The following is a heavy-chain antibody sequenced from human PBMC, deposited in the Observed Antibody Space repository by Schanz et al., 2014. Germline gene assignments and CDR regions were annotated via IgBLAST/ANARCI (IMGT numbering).Heavy chain of an antibody. J-gene: IGHJ2*01. V-gene: IGHV4-61*02. D-gene: IGHD1-1*01. Sequence: QLQESGSGLVKPSQTLSLTCTVSGGSIRSGTYYWSWIRQPAGKALEWVGRVFPNGITNYNPTRKRPVTISLSTSNNQFSLTRASHTAADSAVYYCARDTTWRLDLWGRGTLVTVSS. CDR2: VFPNGIT. CDR1: GGSIRSGTYY. CDR3: ARDTTWRLDL.